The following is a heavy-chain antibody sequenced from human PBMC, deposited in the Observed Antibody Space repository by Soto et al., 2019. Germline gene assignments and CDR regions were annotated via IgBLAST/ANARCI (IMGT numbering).Heavy chain of an antibody. CDR2: ISKTGVST. J-gene: IGHJ3*02. V-gene: IGHV3-23*01. Sequence: EVQLLESGGGLVQPGGSLRLSCAASGFTFSTYAMNWVRQAPGEGLEWVSAISKTGVSTYYAESVRGRFTISRDNSINTLYLQMSGLRTEDTAVYYCAHPRGYGVFDAVDIWGQGTMVTVSS. CDR3: AHPRGYGVFDAVDI. D-gene: IGHD4-17*01. CDR1: GFTFSTYA.